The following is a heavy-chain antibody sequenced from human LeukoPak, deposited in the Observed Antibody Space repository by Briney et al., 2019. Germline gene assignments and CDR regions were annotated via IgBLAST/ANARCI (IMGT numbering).Heavy chain of an antibody. J-gene: IGHJ4*02. CDR1: GDSVSSNSAA. Sequence: SQTLSLTCAISGDSVSSNSAAWNWIRQSPSRGLEWLGRTYYRSKWYNDYAVSVKSRITVNPDTSKNQFSLQLNSVTPEDTAVFYCARGSEWGRAAEPFDYWGQGTLVTVSS. V-gene: IGHV6-1*01. CDR2: TYYRSKWYN. CDR3: ARGSEWGRAAEPFDY. D-gene: IGHD6-13*01.